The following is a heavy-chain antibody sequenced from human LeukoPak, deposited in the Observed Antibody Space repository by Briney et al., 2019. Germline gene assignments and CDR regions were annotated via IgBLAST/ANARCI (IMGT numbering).Heavy chain of an antibody. CDR2: INAGNGNT. J-gene: IGHJ4*02. V-gene: IGHV1-3*01. Sequence: GASVKVSCKASGYTFTSYAMNWVRQAPGQRLEWMGWINAGNGNTKYSQKFQGRVTITRDTSASTAYMELSSLRSEDTAVYYCARDLIAVAGEGFDYWGQGTLVTVSS. CDR3: ARDLIAVAGEGFDY. D-gene: IGHD6-19*01. CDR1: GYTFTSYA.